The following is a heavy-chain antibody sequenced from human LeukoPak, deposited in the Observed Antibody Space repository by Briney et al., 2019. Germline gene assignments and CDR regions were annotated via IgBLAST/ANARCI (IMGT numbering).Heavy chain of an antibody. CDR2: INHSGST. J-gene: IGHJ4*02. V-gene: IGHV4-34*01. CDR3: ARDFYYDSSGQNL. CDR1: GGSFSGYY. Sequence: SETLSLTCAVYGGSFSGYYWSWIRQPPGKGLEWIGEINHSGSTNYNPSLKGRVTISVDTSKNQFSLKLSSVTAADTAVYYCARDFYYDSSGQNLWGQGTLVTVSS. D-gene: IGHD3-22*01.